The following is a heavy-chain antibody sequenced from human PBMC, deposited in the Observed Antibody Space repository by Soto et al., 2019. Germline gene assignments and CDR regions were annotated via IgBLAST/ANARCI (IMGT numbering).Heavy chain of an antibody. CDR1: GGTFSSYA. J-gene: IGHJ6*02. CDR2: IIPIFGTE. CDR3: ARDSGGTTVAFGMDV. V-gene: IGHV1-69*01. D-gene: IGHD4-17*01. Sequence: QVQLVQSGAEVKKPGSSVKVSCKAYGGTFSSYAISWVRQAPGQGLEWMGGIIPIFGTENYAQKFQGRVTITADESTSTAYMEQSSLRSEDTAVYYCARDSGGTTVAFGMDVWGQGTTVTVSS.